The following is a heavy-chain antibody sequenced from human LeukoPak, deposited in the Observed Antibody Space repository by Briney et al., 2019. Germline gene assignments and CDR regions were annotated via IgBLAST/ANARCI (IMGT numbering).Heavy chain of an antibody. Sequence: PGGSLRLSCAASGFTFSDHYTDWVRQAPGKGLEWLGRTRNKANSYTTEYAAPVKGRFTISRDESKNSLYLQMNSLRTEDTAVYYCARGAHDAFDIWGQGTMVTVSS. V-gene: IGHV3-72*01. D-gene: IGHD3-10*01. CDR3: ARGAHDAFDI. CDR2: TRNKANSYTT. CDR1: GFTFSDHY. J-gene: IGHJ3*02.